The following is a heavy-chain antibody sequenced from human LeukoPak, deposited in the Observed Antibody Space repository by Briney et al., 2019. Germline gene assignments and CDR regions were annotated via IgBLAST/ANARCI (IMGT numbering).Heavy chain of an antibody. CDR3: ARSRISAPVDY. V-gene: IGHV1-2*02. D-gene: IGHD6-6*01. J-gene: IGHJ4*02. Sequence: ASVKVFCKASGYTFTDYYMHWVRQAPGRGCEWMGWINTHSGGTSYAQKFQGRVTMTRDTSISTGFMELKSLGSDYTAVYYCARSRISAPVDYWGQGTLVTVSS. CDR2: INTHSGGT. CDR1: GYTFTDYY.